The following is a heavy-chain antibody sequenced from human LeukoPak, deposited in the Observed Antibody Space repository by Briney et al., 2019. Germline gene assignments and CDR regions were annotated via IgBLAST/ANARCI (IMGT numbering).Heavy chain of an antibody. V-gene: IGHV1-2*02. D-gene: IGHD3-9*01. Sequence: GASVKVSCKASGYTFTGYYMHWVRQAPGQGLEWMGWINPNSGGTNYAQKFQGRVTMTRDTSISTAYMELSRLRSDDTAVYYCARVTPLGRYSPFRYWGQGTLVTVSS. CDR3: ARVTPLGRYSPFRY. CDR2: INPNSGGT. J-gene: IGHJ4*02. CDR1: GYTFTGYY.